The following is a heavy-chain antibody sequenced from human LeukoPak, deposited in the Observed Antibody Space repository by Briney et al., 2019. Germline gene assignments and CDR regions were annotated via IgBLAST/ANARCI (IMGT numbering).Heavy chain of an antibody. J-gene: IGHJ4*02. Sequence: GRSLRLSCAASGFTFSSYGMHWVRQAPGKGLEWVASIWYDGSNQYYADSVKGRFIISRDNSKNTLYLQMNSLRAEDTAVYYCARDRGYSYLFDYWGQGTLVTVSS. V-gene: IGHV3-33*01. CDR2: IWYDGSNQ. D-gene: IGHD5-18*01. CDR3: ARDRGYSYLFDY. CDR1: GFTFSSYG.